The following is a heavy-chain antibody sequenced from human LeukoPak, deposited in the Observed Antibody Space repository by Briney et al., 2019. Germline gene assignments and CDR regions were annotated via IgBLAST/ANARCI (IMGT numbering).Heavy chain of an antibody. V-gene: IGHV1-69*13. D-gene: IGHD5-12*01. Sequence: GASVKVSCKASGGTFSSYAISWVRQAPGQGLERMGGIIPIFGTANYAQKFQGRVTITADESTSTAYMELSSLRSEDTAVYYCARANIVATIGGGGAFDIWGQGTMVTVSS. CDR3: ARANIVATIGGGGAFDI. J-gene: IGHJ3*02. CDR2: IIPIFGTA. CDR1: GGTFSSYA.